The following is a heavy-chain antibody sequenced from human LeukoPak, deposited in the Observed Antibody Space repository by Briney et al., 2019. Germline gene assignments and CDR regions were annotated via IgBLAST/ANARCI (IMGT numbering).Heavy chain of an antibody. D-gene: IGHD5-12*01. J-gene: IGHJ5*02. CDR2: IYYSGST. V-gene: IGHV4-39*07. CDR1: GGSISSYY. Sequence: SETLSLTCTVSGGSISSYYWGWIRQPPGKGLEWIGSIYYSGSTYYNPSLKSRVTISVDTSKNQFSLKLSSVTAADTAVYYCARELRPTSPNNWFDPWGQGTLVTVSS. CDR3: ARELRPTSPNNWFDP.